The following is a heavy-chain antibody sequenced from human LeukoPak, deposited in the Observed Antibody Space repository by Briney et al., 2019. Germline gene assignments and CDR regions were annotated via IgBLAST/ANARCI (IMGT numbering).Heavy chain of an antibody. CDR2: IYTSGST. D-gene: IGHD6-13*01. Sequence: SDTLSLTCSVSGASMSDYYWSWIRQPAGKGLEWIGRIYTSGSTNYNPSLKSRVTMSVDTSKNQFSLKLSSVTAADTAVYYCARDLKGIAAAGTPFDYWGQGTLVTVSS. V-gene: IGHV4-4*07. CDR1: GASMSDYY. J-gene: IGHJ4*02. CDR3: ARDLKGIAAAGTPFDY.